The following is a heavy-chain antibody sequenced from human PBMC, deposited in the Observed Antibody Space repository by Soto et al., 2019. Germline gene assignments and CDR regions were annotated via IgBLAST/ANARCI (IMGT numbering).Heavy chain of an antibody. V-gene: IGHV3-30*18. J-gene: IGHJ4*02. CDR1: GFTFSSYG. Sequence: GGSLRLSCAASGFTFSSYGMHWVRQAPGKGLGWVAVISYDGSNKYYADSVKGRFTISRDNSKNTLYLQMNSLRAEDTAVYYCAKDGVAGKDYWGQGTLVTVSS. CDR2: ISYDGSNK. D-gene: IGHD6-19*01. CDR3: AKDGVAGKDY.